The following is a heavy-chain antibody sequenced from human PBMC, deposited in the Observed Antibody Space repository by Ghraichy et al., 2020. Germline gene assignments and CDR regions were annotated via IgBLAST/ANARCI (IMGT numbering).Heavy chain of an antibody. CDR2: ITHSGIT. J-gene: IGHJ6*03. Sequence: SETLSLTCAVYGGSFSGYYWSWIRQPPGKGLEWIGEITHSGITNYNPSLKSRVTISVDTSKNQFSLKLSSVTAADTAVYYCASRRLLRYYYYMHVWGKGTSVTVS. CDR1: GGSFSGYY. V-gene: IGHV4-34*01. CDR3: ASRRLLRYYYYMHV. D-gene: IGHD1-26*01.